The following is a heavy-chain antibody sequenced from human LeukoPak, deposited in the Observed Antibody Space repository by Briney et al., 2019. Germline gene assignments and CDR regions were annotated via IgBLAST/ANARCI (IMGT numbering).Heavy chain of an antibody. D-gene: IGHD1-1*01. CDR3: ARGRVSSSTWYSTYYYYFYMDV. J-gene: IGHJ6*03. V-gene: IGHV4-59*01. Sequence: SETLSLTCSVSDDSITMYYWTWIRQPPGKGLDWIGYVDHTGSTNFNPSLNGRVSISRDTTKNLFSLRLRSVTAADTAVYFCARGRVSSSTWYSTYYYYFYMDVWGKGTTVTVSS. CDR2: VDHTGST. CDR1: DDSITMYY.